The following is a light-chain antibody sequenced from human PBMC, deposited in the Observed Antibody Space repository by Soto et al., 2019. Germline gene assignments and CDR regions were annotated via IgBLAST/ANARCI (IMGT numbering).Light chain of an antibody. J-gene: IGKJ5*01. CDR3: QQYNSYSIT. V-gene: IGKV1-5*01. CDR1: QSISSW. CDR2: DAS. Sequence: DIQMTQSPSTLSASVGDRVTITCRASQSISSWLAWYQQKPGKAPKLLIYDASSLESGVPSRFSGSGSGTEFTLTISSLQPDDFATYYCQQYNSYSITFGQVTRLEIK.